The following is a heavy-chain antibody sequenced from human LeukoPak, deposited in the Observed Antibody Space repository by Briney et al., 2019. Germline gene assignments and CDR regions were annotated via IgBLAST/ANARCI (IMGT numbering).Heavy chain of an antibody. V-gene: IGHV3-23*01. CDR1: GFTFSNYA. D-gene: IGHD3-10*01. CDR2: IDYSGGST. Sequence: PGGSLRVSCAASGFTFSNYAMSWVRQAPGKGLEWVSTIDYSGGSTYYANSVKGRFTISRDNSKNTLYMQMNSLRAEDTAIYYCAKVPYSDYGSGRPPFMDVWGQGTTVAVS. CDR3: AKVPYSDYGSGRPPFMDV. J-gene: IGHJ6*02.